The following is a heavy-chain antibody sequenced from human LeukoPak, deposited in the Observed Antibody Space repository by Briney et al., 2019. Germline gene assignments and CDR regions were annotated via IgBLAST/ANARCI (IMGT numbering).Heavy chain of an antibody. V-gene: IGHV3-23*01. CDR1: GFTFSSYA. Sequence: GGSLRLSCAASGFTFSSYAMSWVRQGPGKGLEWVSVISGSGGNTYYADSVKGRFTISRDNAKNSLYLQMNSLRAEDTAVYYCARDRSRPGAFDIWGQGTMVTVSS. D-gene: IGHD2-2*01. CDR3: ARDRSRPGAFDI. CDR2: ISGSGGNT. J-gene: IGHJ3*02.